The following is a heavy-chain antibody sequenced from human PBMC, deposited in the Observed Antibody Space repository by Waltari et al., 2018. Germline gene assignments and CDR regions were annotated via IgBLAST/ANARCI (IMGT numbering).Heavy chain of an antibody. CDR1: GGSINSGTYS. D-gene: IGHD5-12*01. Sequence: QLQLQESGSGLVRPSQTLSLTCAVSGGSINSGTYSWSWIRQPPGKGLEWLASIYHSGSSSFNPSLESRVTISLDKSKNQFSLTLTSVTAADTAVYYCARDATREYTGIDTWGQGTLVTVSS. CDR2: IYHSGSS. CDR3: ARDATREYTGIDT. V-gene: IGHV4-30-2*01. J-gene: IGHJ5*02.